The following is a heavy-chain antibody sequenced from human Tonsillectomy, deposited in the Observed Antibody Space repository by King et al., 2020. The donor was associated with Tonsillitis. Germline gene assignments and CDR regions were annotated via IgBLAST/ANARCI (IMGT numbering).Heavy chain of an antibody. CDR2: IQYDGSNK. J-gene: IGHJ6*02. V-gene: IGHV3-30*02. Sequence: QVQLVESGGGVVQPGESLSLSCAASGFTFSTYGMHWVRQAPGKGLEWVAFIQYDGSNKYYADSVKGRFTISRDNSKNTLSLQMNTLRAEDTAVYYCAKELDYSDYDYSDYDYYYYGLDVWGQGTTVTVSS. CDR3: AKELDYSDYDYSDYDYYYYGLDV. D-gene: IGHD4-11*01. CDR1: GFTFSTYG.